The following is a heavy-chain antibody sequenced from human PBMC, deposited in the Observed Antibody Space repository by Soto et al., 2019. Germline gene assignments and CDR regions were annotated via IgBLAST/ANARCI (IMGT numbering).Heavy chain of an antibody. CDR3: AKDSKHYSSGWLDY. J-gene: IGHJ4*02. CDR1: GFTFSSHA. Sequence: GGSLRLSCVASGFTFSSHAMSWVRQAPGKGLEWVSAIRGSGSSTNYADSVKGRFTTSRDNSKKRLYLQMNSLRAEDTAVYYCAKDSKHYSSGWLDYWGQENLVTVSS. D-gene: IGHD6-19*01. CDR2: IRGSGSST. V-gene: IGHV3-23*01.